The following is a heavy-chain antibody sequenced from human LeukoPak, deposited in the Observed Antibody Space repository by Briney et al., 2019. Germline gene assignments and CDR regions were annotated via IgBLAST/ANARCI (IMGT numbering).Heavy chain of an antibody. CDR2: INPSGGST. D-gene: IGHD5-12*01. CDR1: GYTFTNYC. V-gene: IGHV1-46*01. Sequence: ASVKVSCKASGYTFTNYCMNWVRQAPGQGLEWMGIINPSGGSTSYAQKFQGRVTVTRDTSTSTVYMELSSLRSEDTAMYYCAREGEIGYDLSDYWGQGTLVTVSS. J-gene: IGHJ4*02. CDR3: AREGEIGYDLSDY.